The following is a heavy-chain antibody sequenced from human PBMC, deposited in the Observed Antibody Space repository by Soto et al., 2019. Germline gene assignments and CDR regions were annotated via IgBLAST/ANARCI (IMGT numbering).Heavy chain of an antibody. J-gene: IGHJ4*02. V-gene: IGHV1-46*01. CDR3: ARGGHVVVVTAALDY. D-gene: IGHD2-21*02. CDR1: GDTFTDYY. CDR2: VNPSGGDT. Sequence: QVQLMESGAEVKKPGASVKVSCKASGDTFTDYYIHWVRQAPGQGLEWMGTVNPSGGDTTYAQHFRGRVTMTRDTSTSTLYMELTSLTSDNTAIYYCARGGHVVVVTAALDYWGQGTLVTVSP.